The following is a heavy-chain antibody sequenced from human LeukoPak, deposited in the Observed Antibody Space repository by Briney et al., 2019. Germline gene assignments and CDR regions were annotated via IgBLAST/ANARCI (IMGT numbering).Heavy chain of an antibody. V-gene: IGHV4-39*07. CDR2: IYYSGST. D-gene: IGHD6-19*01. Sequence: PSETLSLTCTVSGGSISSSSYYWGWIRQPPGKGLEWIGSIYYSGSTYYNPSLKSRVTISVDTSKNQFSLKLSSVTAADTAGYYCARVSGIAVAGTTPGAFDIWGQGTMVTVSS. CDR1: GGSISSSSYY. J-gene: IGHJ3*02. CDR3: ARVSGIAVAGTTPGAFDI.